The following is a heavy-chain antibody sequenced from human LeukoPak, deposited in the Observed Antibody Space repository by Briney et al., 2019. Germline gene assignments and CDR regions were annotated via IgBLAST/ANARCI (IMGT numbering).Heavy chain of an antibody. D-gene: IGHD1-26*01. CDR3: ARKRGSYFGNKREFDY. V-gene: IGHV1-8*01. Sequence: GASVKVSCKASGYTFTSYDINWVRQATGQGLEWIGWMNPNSGNTGYAQKFQGRVTMTRNTSISTAYMELSSLRSEDTAVYYCARKRGSYFGNKREFDYWGQGTLVTVSS. CDR2: MNPNSGNT. J-gene: IGHJ4*02. CDR1: GYTFTSYD.